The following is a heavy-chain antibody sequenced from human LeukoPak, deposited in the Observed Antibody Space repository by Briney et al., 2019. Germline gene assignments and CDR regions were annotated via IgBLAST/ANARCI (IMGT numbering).Heavy chain of an antibody. CDR3: AREVYSSGWYVGDFDY. V-gene: IGHV4-4*07. D-gene: IGHD6-19*01. Sequence: SETLSLTCTVSGGSISSYYWSWIRQPAGKGLEWIGRIYTSGSTNYNPSLKSRVTISVDTSKNQFSLKLSSVTAADTAVYYCAREVYSSGWYVGDFDYWGQGTLVTVSS. CDR1: GGSISSYY. J-gene: IGHJ4*02. CDR2: IYTSGST.